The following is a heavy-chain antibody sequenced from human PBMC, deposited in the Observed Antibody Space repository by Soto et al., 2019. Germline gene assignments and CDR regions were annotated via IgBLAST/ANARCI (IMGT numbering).Heavy chain of an antibody. CDR3: ARETYYDFWCGYSTTANWFDP. J-gene: IGHJ5*02. CDR1: GFTFSSYG. CDR2: IWYDGSNK. V-gene: IGHV3-33*01. Sequence: QVQLVESGGGVVQPGRSMRLSCAASGFTFSSYGMHWVRQAPGKGLEWVAVIWYDGSNKYYADSVKGRFTISRDNSKNTLYLQMNSLRAEDTAVYYCARETYYDFWCGYSTTANWFDPWGQGTLVTVSS. D-gene: IGHD3-3*01.